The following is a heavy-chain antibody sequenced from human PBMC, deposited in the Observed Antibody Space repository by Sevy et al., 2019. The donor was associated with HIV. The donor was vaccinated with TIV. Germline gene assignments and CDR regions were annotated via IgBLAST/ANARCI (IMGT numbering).Heavy chain of an antibody. V-gene: IGHV3-21*01. CDR1: GFTFSAYN. CDR3: ARSIGEGPLRFLECLLPGDY. D-gene: IGHD3-3*01. J-gene: IGHJ4*02. CDR2: ISSSSDYK. Sequence: EGSLRLSCAASGFTFSAYNMIWVRRAPGKGLEWVSSISSSSDYKYYADSMKGRFTISRDNAKNSLSLQMDSLRAEDTAVYYCARSIGEGPLRFLECLLPGDYWGQETLVTVSS.